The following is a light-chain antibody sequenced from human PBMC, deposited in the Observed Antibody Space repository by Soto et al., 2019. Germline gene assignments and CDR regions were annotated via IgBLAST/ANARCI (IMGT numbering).Light chain of an antibody. CDR3: QHYYSVPPT. V-gene: IGKV4-1*01. Sequence: DIVMTQSPDSLTVSLGERATINCKSSQSLLSSSDNRNYLAWYQHKPGQSPKMLIYWASTRYSGVPDRFSGRGSGTDFSLTISSLQAEDVAVYYCQHYYSVPPTFGQGTKVEIK. CDR2: WAS. CDR1: QSLLSSSDNRNY. J-gene: IGKJ1*01.